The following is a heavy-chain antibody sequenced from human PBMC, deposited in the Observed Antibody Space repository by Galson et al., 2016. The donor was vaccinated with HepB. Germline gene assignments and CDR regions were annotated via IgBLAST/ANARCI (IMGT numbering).Heavy chain of an antibody. CDR3: ARAHTIMLNYFDY. J-gene: IGHJ4*02. D-gene: IGHD3-16*01. Sequence: SLRLSCAASGFTFSRYGMHWVRQAPGKGLEWVAVISYDGGVKHYADSVKGRFTVSRDNSENTLFLQMNSLRVEDTAVYYCARAHTIMLNYFDYWGQGTLVTVSS. V-gene: IGHV3-30*19. CDR1: GFTFSRYG. CDR2: ISYDGGVK.